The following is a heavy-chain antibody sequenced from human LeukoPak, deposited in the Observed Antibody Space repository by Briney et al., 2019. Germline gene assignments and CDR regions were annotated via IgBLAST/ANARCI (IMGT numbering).Heavy chain of an antibody. Sequence: SETLSLTCTVSCYSISSGYYWGWIRQPPGKGLEWIGSIYHSGSTYYNPSLKSRVTISVDTSKNQFSLKLSSVTAADTAVYYCARHGYDFWSGYSISPWGQGTLVTVSS. CDR2: IYHSGST. CDR3: ARHGYDFWSGYSISP. CDR1: CYSISSGYY. J-gene: IGHJ4*02. V-gene: IGHV4-38-2*02. D-gene: IGHD3-3*01.